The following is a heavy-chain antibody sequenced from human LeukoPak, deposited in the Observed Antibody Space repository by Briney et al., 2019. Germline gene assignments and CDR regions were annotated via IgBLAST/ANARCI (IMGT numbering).Heavy chain of an antibody. CDR2: IYYSGST. Sequence: SETLSLTCTVSGGSISSGGYYWSWIRQHPGKGLEWIGYIYYSGSTYYNPSLKSRVTISVDTSKNQFSLKLSSVTAADTAAYYCARDFRSGSGSYIDYWGQGTLVTVSS. J-gene: IGHJ4*02. D-gene: IGHD3-10*01. CDR1: GGSISSGGYY. CDR3: ARDFRSGSGSYIDY. V-gene: IGHV4-31*03.